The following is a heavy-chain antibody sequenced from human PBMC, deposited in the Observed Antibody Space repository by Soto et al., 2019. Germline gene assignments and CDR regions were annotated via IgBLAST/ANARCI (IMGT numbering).Heavy chain of an antibody. V-gene: IGHV4-39*01. D-gene: IGHD6-19*01. J-gene: IGHJ4*02. Sequence: QLQLQESGPGLVKPSETLSLTCTVSGGSISSSSYYWGWIRQPPGKGLEWIGSIYYSGSTYYNPSLKSRVTISVDTSKNQFSLKLSSVTAADTAVYYCARRIRGSGPYFDYWGQGTLVTVSS. CDR3: ARRIRGSGPYFDY. CDR1: GGSISSSSYY. CDR2: IYYSGST.